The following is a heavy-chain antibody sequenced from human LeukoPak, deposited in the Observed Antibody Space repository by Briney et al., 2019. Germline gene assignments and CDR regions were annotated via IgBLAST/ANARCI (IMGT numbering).Heavy chain of an antibody. CDR1: GYTFSSYS. J-gene: IGHJ5*02. V-gene: IGHV3-21*01. CDR3: AREGYAIWFDP. CDR2: ISSSSSYI. D-gene: IGHD2-8*01. Sequence: PGGSLRLSCAASGYTFSSYSMNWVRQTPGKGLEWVSSISSSSSYIYYADSVKGRFTISRDNAKNSLYLQMNSLRAEDTAVYYCAREGYAIWFDPWGQGTLVTVSS.